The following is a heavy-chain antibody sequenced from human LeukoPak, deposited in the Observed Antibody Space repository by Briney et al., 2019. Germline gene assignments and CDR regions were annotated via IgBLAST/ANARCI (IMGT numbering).Heavy chain of an antibody. CDR1: GLNFNDYY. CDR3: ASDSSAYCLFDY. Sequence: GGSLRLSCAASGLNFNDYYMSWIRQAPGKGLEWVSYISSSGSVIYYADSVKGRFTMSRDNAKNSLYLQMNSLRADDTAVYYCASDSSAYCLFDYWGQGTQVTVSS. CDR2: ISSSGSVI. V-gene: IGHV3-11*01. J-gene: IGHJ4*02. D-gene: IGHD3-22*01.